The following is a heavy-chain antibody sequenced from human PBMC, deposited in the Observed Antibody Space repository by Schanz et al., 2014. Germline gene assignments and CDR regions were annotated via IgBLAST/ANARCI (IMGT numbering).Heavy chain of an antibody. CDR3: ARFNSGSHSPPYYYYGMDV. J-gene: IGHJ6*02. CDR1: GNTLSAYY. D-gene: IGHD1-26*01. V-gene: IGHV1-18*01. CDR2: ISAYSGNS. Sequence: QVQLVQSGTEVKKPGASVKVSCKASGNTLSAYYIHWIRQAPGQGLEWMGWISAYSGNSKYAQKLQGRVTMTTDTSTNTAYMELRSLTSDDTAVYYCARFNSGSHSPPYYYYGMDVWGQGTTVTVSS.